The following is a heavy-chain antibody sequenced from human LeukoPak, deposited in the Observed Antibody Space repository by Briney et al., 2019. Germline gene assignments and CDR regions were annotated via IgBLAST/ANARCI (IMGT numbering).Heavy chain of an antibody. CDR2: IYSSGSGST. CDR1: GGSISSSSYY. CDR3: SRLCTPTPTKPYYFYY. J-gene: IGHJ4*02. Sequence: PSETLSLTCTVSGGSISSSSYYWAWIRQSPGKGLEWIGSIYSSGSGSTYYTPSLKSRVTVSIDTSKNQFSLNLSSVTAADTAVYYRSRLCTPTPTKPYYFYYWGQGTLVTVSS. V-gene: IGHV4-39*01. D-gene: IGHD2-2*01.